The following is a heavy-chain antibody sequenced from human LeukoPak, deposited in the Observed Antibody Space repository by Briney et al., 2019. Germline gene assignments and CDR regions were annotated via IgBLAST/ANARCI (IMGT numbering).Heavy chain of an antibody. CDR3: AREGGSWPFDDAFDI. V-gene: IGHV1-69*04. J-gene: IGHJ3*02. Sequence: SVKVSCKASGGTFSSYAISWVRQAPGQGLEWMGRIIPILGIANYAQKFQGRVTITADKSTSTAYMELSSLRSEDTAVYYCAREGGSWPFDDAFDIWGQGTMVTVSS. CDR1: GGTFSSYA. CDR2: IIPILGIA. D-gene: IGHD6-13*01.